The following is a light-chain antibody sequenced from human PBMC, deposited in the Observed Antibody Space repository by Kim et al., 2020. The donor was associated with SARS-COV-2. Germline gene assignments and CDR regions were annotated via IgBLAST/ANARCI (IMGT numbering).Light chain of an antibody. CDR3: QQFGGSPPIT. CDR2: GAS. Sequence: PGATATSSCRASESVDSSKLAWYQQKPGQAPRLLIFGASSRATGIPDRFSGSGSGTDFTLTISRLEPEDFAVYYCQQFGGSPPITFGQGTRLEIK. J-gene: IGKJ5*01. V-gene: IGKV3-20*01. CDR1: ESVDSSK.